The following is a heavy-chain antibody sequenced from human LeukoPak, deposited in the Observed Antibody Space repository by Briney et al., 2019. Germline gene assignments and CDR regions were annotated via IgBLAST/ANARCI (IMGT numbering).Heavy chain of an antibody. D-gene: IGHD4-23*01. CDR2: IYHSGST. CDR3: ARNDGGLVDY. Sequence: SETLSLTCALSGYSISSGYYWGWIRQPPGKGMEWIGSIYHSGSTYYNPSLKSRVTISVDTSKNQFSLTLSSVTAADTAVYYCARNDGGLVDYWGQGTLVTVSS. V-gene: IGHV4-38-2*01. CDR1: GYSISSGYY. J-gene: IGHJ4*02.